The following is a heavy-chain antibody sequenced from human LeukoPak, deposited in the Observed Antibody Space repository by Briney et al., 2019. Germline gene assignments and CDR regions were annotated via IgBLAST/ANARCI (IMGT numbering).Heavy chain of an antibody. J-gene: IGHJ4*02. Sequence: GESLKISCKGSGYSFSRYWIGWVRQLPGKGLEWMGIIYPGNSNTRYSPSFQGQVTISADKSISTAYLHWSSLEASDTAMYYCARSDGSNYGRWGQGTLVTVSS. CDR3: ARSDGSNYGR. V-gene: IGHV5-51*01. CDR1: GYSFSRYW. D-gene: IGHD5-24*01. CDR2: IYPGNSNT.